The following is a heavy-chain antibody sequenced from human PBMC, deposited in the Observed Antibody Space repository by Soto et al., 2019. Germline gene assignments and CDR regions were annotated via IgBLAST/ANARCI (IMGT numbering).Heavy chain of an antibody. CDR1: GYNFAGYW. D-gene: IGHD5-18*01. CDR3: ARQEVGYSPFDY. CDR2: IYPDDSET. J-gene: IGHJ4*02. V-gene: IGHV5-51*01. Sequence: GESLKISCKGSGYNFAGYWIGWVRQMPGKGLEWMGVIYPDDSETRYSPSFQGQVTISADTSISTAYLQWSSLEASDTAIYYCARQEVGYSPFDYWGQGTLVTVSS.